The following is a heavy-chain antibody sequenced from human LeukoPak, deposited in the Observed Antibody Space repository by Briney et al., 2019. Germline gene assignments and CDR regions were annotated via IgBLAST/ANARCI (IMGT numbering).Heavy chain of an antibody. CDR2: FDPEDGEA. CDR3: ATAPWVVTTKNGNWFDP. J-gene: IGHJ5*02. Sequence: GASVKVSCKVSGYTLTELSMHWVRQAPGKGLELMGGFDPEDGEAIYAQKFQGRVTMTEDTSTDTAYMELSSLRSEDTAVYYCATAPWVVTTKNGNWFDPWGQGTLVTVSS. D-gene: IGHD2-21*02. V-gene: IGHV1-24*01. CDR1: GYTLTELS.